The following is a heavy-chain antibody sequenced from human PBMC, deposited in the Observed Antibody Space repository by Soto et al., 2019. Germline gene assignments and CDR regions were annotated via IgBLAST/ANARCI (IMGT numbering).Heavy chain of an antibody. Sequence: EVQLLESGGGLVQPGGSLRLSCSASGFNFGSYGMSWVRQAPGKGLEWVSGLTASGVNTYYADSVKGRFTISRDNSRNTVYLQMSCMRVEETAVFHCAKGLGNAKEGWGQGTTVTVSS. CDR1: GFNFGSYG. V-gene: IGHV3-23*01. J-gene: IGHJ6*02. CDR2: LTASGVNT. D-gene: IGHD2-8*01. CDR3: AKGLGNAKEG.